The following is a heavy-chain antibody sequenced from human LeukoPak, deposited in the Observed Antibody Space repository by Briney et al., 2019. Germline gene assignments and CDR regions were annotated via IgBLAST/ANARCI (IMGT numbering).Heavy chain of an antibody. CDR2: IYSSGST. J-gene: IGHJ3*02. CDR3: ARFPYCSSTSCYDPSGGAFDI. D-gene: IGHD2-2*01. V-gene: IGHV4-4*07. CDR1: GGSISSYY. Sequence: SETLSLTCTVSGGSISSYYWSWIRQPAGKGLEWIRRIYSSGSTNYNPSLKSRVTMSVDTSKNQFSLKVSSVTAADTAVYYCARFPYCSSTSCYDPSGGAFDIWGQGTMVTVSS.